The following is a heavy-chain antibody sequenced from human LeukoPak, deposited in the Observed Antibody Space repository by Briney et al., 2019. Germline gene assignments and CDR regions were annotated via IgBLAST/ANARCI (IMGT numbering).Heavy chain of an antibody. V-gene: IGHV3-23*01. CDR2: ISGSGGST. D-gene: IGHD3-3*01. CDR1: GFTFSSYG. J-gene: IGHJ4*02. CDR3: AKDLFSWSAALDY. Sequence: GGTLRLSCAASGFTFSSYGMSWVRQAPGKGLEWVSAISGSGGSTYYADSVKGRFTISRDNSKNTLYLQMNSLRAEDTAVYYCAKDLFSWSAALDYWGQGTLVTVSS.